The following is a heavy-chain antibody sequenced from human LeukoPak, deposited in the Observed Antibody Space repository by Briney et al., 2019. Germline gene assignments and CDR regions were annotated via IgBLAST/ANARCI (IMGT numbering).Heavy chain of an antibody. J-gene: IGHJ5*02. D-gene: IGHD3-10*01. CDR1: GGTFSSYA. Sequence: ASVKVSCKASGGTFSSYAISWVRQAPGQGLEWMGGIIPIFGTANYAQKFQGRVTITADESTSTAYMELSSLRSEDTAVYYCARVFYGSGSYYKNWFDPWGQGTLVTVSS. V-gene: IGHV1-69*13. CDR3: ARVFYGSGSYYKNWFDP. CDR2: IIPIFGTA.